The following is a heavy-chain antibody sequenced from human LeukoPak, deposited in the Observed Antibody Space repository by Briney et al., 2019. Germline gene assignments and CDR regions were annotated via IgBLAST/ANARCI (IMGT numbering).Heavy chain of an antibody. V-gene: IGHV1-18*01. D-gene: IGHD5-24*01. CDR1: GYTFTSYG. Sequence: ASVKVSCKASGYTFTSYGISWVRQAPGQGLEWMGWISAYNGNTNYAQKLQGRVTMTADTSTSTAYMELSSLRSEDTAVYYCAKTPVGMVPLDYWGQGTLVTVSS. CDR2: ISAYNGNT. CDR3: AKTPVGMVPLDY. J-gene: IGHJ4*02.